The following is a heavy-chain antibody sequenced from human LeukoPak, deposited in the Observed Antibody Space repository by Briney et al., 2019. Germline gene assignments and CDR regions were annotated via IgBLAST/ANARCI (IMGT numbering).Heavy chain of an antibody. CDR2: IKPDGSAT. J-gene: IGHJ5*02. Sequence: GGSLRLTRAASGFSFSNFWMSWVRQAPGKGLEWVANIKPDGSATNYVDSVKGRFTISRDNAKNSLDLQMNSLRAEDTAVYYCARGGGSSSWGQGTLVTVSS. D-gene: IGHD6-6*01. CDR3: ARGGGSSS. CDR1: GFSFSNFW. V-gene: IGHV3-7*01.